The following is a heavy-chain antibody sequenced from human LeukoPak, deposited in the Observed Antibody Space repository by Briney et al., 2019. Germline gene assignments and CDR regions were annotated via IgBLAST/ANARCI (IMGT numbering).Heavy chain of an antibody. J-gene: IGHJ4*01. Sequence: SETLSLTCTVSGASISAYYWNWIRQPAGKGLEWIGHFYAHGNSNYNPSLKSRVTMSVDTSKSHFSLKLRSVTAADSAVYYCAKELPGTGLFDSWGLGTLVTVSS. CDR2: FYAHGNS. D-gene: IGHD1-14*01. CDR3: AKELPGTGLFDS. CDR1: GASISAYY. V-gene: IGHV4-4*07.